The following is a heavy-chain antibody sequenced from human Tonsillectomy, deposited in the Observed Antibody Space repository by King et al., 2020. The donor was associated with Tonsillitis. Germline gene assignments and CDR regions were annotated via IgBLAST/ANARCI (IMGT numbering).Heavy chain of an antibody. D-gene: IGHD3-10*01. CDR3: ARGDLEIRGAGNWCDP. CDR1: GGSISSGSYY. Sequence: VQLQESGPGLVKPSQTLSLTCTVSGGSISSGSYYWSWIRQTAGKGLEWIGRIYTSGSTNHNPSLKSRVTISVDTSKNQFSLKLSSVTAADTAVYYCARGDLEIRGAGNWCDPWGQGTLVTVSS. V-gene: IGHV4-61*02. J-gene: IGHJ5*02. CDR2: IYTSGST.